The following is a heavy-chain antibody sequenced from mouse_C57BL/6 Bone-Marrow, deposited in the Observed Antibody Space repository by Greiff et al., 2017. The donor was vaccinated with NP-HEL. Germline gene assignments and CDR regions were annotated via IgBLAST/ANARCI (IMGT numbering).Heavy chain of an antibody. CDR3: ARSGLLVY. V-gene: IGHV1-59*01. J-gene: IGHJ2*01. D-gene: IGHD2-3*01. CDR1: GYTFTSYW. Sequence: QVQLQQPGAELVRPGTSVKLSCKASGYTFTSYWMHWVKQRPGQGLEWIGVIDPSDSHTNYNQKFKGKATLTVDTSSSTAYMQLSSLTSEDSAVYYCARSGLLVYWGQGTTLTVSS. CDR2: IDPSDSHT.